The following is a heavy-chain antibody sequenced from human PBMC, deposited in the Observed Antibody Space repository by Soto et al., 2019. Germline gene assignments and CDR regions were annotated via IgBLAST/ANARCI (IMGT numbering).Heavy chain of an antibody. V-gene: IGHV3-30*03. CDR2: ISNEGSNN. D-gene: IGHD2-8*01. CDR3: ATDTVLLAYAIPSYYHDDMDV. Sequence: QVKLVESGGGVVQPGRSLSLSCAASGFTFSSYGKHWVRKAPGKGREWVAVISNEGSNNYSADSVNGRVSISRDNSKNTLYKQMTCLRAEDTAGSYCATDTVLLAYAIPSYYHDDMDVWDQGTTVTFSS. CDR1: GFTFSSYG. J-gene: IGHJ6*02.